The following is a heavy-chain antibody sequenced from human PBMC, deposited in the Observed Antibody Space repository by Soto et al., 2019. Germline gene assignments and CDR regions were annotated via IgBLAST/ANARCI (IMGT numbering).Heavy chain of an antibody. CDR3: ASVSAAQYYYGMDA. Sequence: PGGSLRLSCVASEFSFSTYWMHWVRQAPGKGLMWVARIDTTGSTTTYADSVQGRFTISRDNAKNTMYLQMNSVRDDDTAIYFCASVSAAQYYYGMDAWGQGTKVTVSS. V-gene: IGHV3-74*01. CDR1: EFSFSTYW. J-gene: IGHJ6*02. CDR2: IDTTGSTT. D-gene: IGHD2-15*01.